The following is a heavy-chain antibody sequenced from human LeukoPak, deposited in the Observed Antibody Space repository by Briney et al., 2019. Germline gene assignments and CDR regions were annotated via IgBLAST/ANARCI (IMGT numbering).Heavy chain of an antibody. CDR2: ISAYNGNT. CDR3: ARDYYHDSSGQNWFDP. Sequence: ASVKVSCKASGYTFTSYGISWVRQAPGQGLEWMGWISAYNGNTNYAQKLQGRVTMTTDTSTSTAYMELRSLRSDDTAVYYCARDYYHDSSGQNWFDPWGQGTLVTVSS. J-gene: IGHJ5*02. D-gene: IGHD3-22*01. V-gene: IGHV1-18*01. CDR1: GYTFTSYG.